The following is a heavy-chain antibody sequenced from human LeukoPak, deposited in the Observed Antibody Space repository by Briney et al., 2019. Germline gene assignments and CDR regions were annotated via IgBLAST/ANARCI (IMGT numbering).Heavy chain of an antibody. CDR3: ARGGVDNRCFDY. D-gene: IGHD1-14*01. CDR1: GYTFTSYW. Sequence: GESLKTSFKGFGYTFTSYWIAWVPQIPGKGLEWMGIIYPGDSHTRYSQCFQGQVTISGDKSISTAYLQWGSLGASGAAIYYCARGGVDNRCFDYWGEGSLVTVSS. CDR2: IYPGDSHT. V-gene: IGHV5-51*01. J-gene: IGHJ4*02.